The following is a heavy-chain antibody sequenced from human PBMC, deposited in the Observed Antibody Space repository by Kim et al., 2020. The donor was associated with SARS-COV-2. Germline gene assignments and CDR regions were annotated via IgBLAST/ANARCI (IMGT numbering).Heavy chain of an antibody. J-gene: IGHJ4*02. CDR1: GFTFSGYW. CDR2: IKPDGSET. CDR3: VRDILWSYDN. V-gene: IGHV3-74*01. D-gene: IGHD1-26*01. Sequence: GGSLRLSCEASGFTFSGYWMHWVRQAPGKGLVWVSDIKPDGSETGYADSVRGRFTISRDNAKNTLYLQMSSLRAEDTAIYYCVRDILWSYDNWGQGVLVT.